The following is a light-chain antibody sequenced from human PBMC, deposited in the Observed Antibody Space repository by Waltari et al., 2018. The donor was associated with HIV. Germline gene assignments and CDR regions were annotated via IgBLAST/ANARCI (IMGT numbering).Light chain of an antibody. CDR2: GAF. CDR3: QQYNNWPWT. CDR1: QTIANN. J-gene: IGKJ1*01. V-gene: IGKV3-15*01. Sequence: EVVMTQSPATLSVSPGERATLSCRASQTIANNLTWNQQKPGQPPRLLIYGAFTRATGIPARLSGSGSGTEFTLTISSLQSEDFAVYYCQQYNNWPWTFGQGTKVEIK.